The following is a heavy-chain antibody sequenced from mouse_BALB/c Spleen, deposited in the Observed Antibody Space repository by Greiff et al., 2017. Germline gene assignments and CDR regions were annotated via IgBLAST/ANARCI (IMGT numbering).Heavy chain of an antibody. CDR3: TTMIKGAMDY. CDR2: INPSNGGT. CDR1: GYTFTSYY. J-gene: IGHJ4*01. Sequence: QVQLKQSGAELVKPGASVKLSCKASGYTFTSYYMYWVKQRPGQGLEWIGEINPSNGGTNFNEKFKSKATLTVDKSSSTAYMQLSSLTSEDSAVYYCTTMIKGAMDYWGQGTSVTVSS. D-gene: IGHD2-4*01. V-gene: IGHV1S81*02.